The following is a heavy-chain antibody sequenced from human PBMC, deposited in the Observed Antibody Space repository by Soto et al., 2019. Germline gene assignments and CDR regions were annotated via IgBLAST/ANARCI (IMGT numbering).Heavy chain of an antibody. J-gene: IGHJ4*02. CDR2: IWYDGSNK. V-gene: IGHV3-33*01. CDR1: GFTFSSYG. Sequence: QVQLVESGGGVVQPGRSLRLSCAASGFTFSSYGMHWVRQAPGKGLEWVAVIWYDGSNKYYADSVNGRFTISRDNSKNTLYLQMNSLRAEDTAVYYCARDPMTTVTRFDYWGQGTLVTVSS. D-gene: IGHD4-4*01. CDR3: ARDPMTTVTRFDY.